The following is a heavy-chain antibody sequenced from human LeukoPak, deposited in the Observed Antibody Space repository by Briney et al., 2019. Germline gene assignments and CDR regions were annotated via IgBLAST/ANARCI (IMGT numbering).Heavy chain of an antibody. CDR2: VNPDDSDT. J-gene: IGHJ4*02. D-gene: IGHD3-10*01. CDR3: ARLRWPRGGRSSFDY. CDR1: GYSFTSYW. Sequence: RGESLKISCKGSGYSFTSYWIGWVRQMPGKGLEWMGIVNPDDSDTIHSPSFQGQVTISDDESITTAYLQWSSLKASDTAMYYCARLRWPRGGRSSFDYWGQGALVTVSS. V-gene: IGHV5-51*01.